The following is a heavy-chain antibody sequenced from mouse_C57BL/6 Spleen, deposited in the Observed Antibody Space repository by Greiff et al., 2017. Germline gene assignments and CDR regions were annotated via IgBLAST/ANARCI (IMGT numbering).Heavy chain of an antibody. CDR2: INYDGSST. CDR1: RFTFSDYY. J-gene: IGHJ4*01. V-gene: IGHV5-16*01. D-gene: IGHD1-1*01. Sequence: EVKLMASEGGLVQPGSSMTLSCTASRFTFSDYYMAWVRQVPEKGLEWVANINYDGSSTYYLDSLKSRFIISRDNAKNILYLQMSSLKSEDTATYYCARDNYYGSSYDYAMDYWGQGTSVTVSS. CDR3: ARDNYYGSSYDYAMDY.